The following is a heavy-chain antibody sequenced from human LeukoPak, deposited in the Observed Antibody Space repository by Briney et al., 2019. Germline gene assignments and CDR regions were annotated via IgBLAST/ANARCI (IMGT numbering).Heavy chain of an antibody. D-gene: IGHD5-18*01. V-gene: IGHV4-4*02. CDR3: AREGIHTATLDY. CDR2: IYHSGST. CDR1: GGSISSSNW. Sequence: PSGTLSLTCAVSGGSISSSNWWSWVRQPPGKGLEWIGEIYHSGSTNYNPSLKSRVTISVDTSKNQFSLKLSSVTAADTAVYYCAREGIHTATLDYWGQGTLVTVSS. J-gene: IGHJ4*02.